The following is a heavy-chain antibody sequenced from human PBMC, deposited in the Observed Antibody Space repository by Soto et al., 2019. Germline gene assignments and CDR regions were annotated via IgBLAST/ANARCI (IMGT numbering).Heavy chain of an antibody. Sequence: DVQLVESGGGLVQPGGSLRLSCAASRFSFSGFWMTWVRQAPGKGLEWVANINEDGSEKHYVDSVTGRFTISRDNAENSLYLQMNILRAEDTAVYYSASGGHIDYWGQGTLVTVSS. J-gene: IGHJ4*02. CDR2: INEDGSEK. CDR3: ASGGHIDY. CDR1: RFSFSGFW. V-gene: IGHV3-7*01.